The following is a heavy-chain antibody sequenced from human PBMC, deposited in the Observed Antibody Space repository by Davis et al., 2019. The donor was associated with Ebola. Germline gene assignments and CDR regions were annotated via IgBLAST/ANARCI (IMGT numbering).Heavy chain of an antibody. V-gene: IGHV4-39*01. D-gene: IGHD6-13*01. CDR1: GGSISSSSYY. CDR2: IYYSGST. J-gene: IGHJ5*02. CDR3: ASRQAAPDRGPWFDP. Sequence: MPGGSLTLSCTVSGGSISSSSYYWGWIRQPPGKGLEWIGSIYYSGSTYYNPSLKSRVTISVDTSKNQFSLKLSSVTAADTAVYYCASRQAAPDRGPWFDPWGQGTLVTVSS.